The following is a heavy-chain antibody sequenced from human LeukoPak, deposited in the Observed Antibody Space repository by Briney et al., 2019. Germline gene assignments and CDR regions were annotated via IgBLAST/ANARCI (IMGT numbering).Heavy chain of an antibody. CDR3: AKDRYYYDSSGYSCFDY. CDR1: GFTFSKHW. V-gene: IGHV3-7*03. J-gene: IGHJ4*02. CDR2: IKQDGSEK. Sequence: GGSLRLSCAASGFTFSKHWMSWVRQAPGKGLEWVANIKQDGSEKYYVDSVKGRFTISRDNAKNPLYLQMNSLRAEDTAVYYCAKDRYYYDSSGYSCFDYWGQGTLVTVPS. D-gene: IGHD3-22*01.